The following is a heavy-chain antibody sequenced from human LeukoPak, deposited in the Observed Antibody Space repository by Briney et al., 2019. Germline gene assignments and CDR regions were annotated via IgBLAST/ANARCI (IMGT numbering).Heavy chain of an antibody. CDR1: GGPISSYY. D-gene: IGHD1-26*01. CDR2: IYYSGST. CDR3: ARYSSGSYNQFDY. Sequence: PSETLSLTCTVSGGPISSYYWSWIRQPPGKGLEWIGYIYYSGSTNYNPSLKSRVTISVDTSKNQFSLKLTSVTAADTAVYYCARYSSGSYNQFDYWGQGTLVTVSS. V-gene: IGHV4-59*01. J-gene: IGHJ4*02.